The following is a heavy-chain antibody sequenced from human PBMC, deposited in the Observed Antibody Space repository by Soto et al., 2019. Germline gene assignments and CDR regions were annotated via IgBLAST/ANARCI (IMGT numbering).Heavy chain of an antibody. J-gene: IGHJ4*02. CDR2: ISGSGGST. Sequence: EVQLLESGGGLVQPGGSLRLSCAASGFTFSNYAVTWVRQAPGKGLEWVSTISGSGGSTYYADSVKGRFTISRDNSKNTLYLQMISLRAEDTAVYYCAKDQGSSWYEIDYWGQGTRVTVSS. CDR1: GFTFSNYA. CDR3: AKDQGSSWYEIDY. V-gene: IGHV3-23*01. D-gene: IGHD6-13*01.